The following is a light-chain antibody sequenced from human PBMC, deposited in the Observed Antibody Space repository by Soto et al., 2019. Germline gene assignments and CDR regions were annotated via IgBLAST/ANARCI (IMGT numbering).Light chain of an antibody. CDR3: FSYTSSSTLV. J-gene: IGLJ1*01. Sequence: QSVLTQPASVSGSPGQSITISCTGTSSDVGAYNYVSWYQQYPGKAPKLMIYGVTNRPSGVSNRFSGSKTGNTASLTISGLQAEDEADYYCFSYTSSSTLVFGTGTKVTVL. CDR2: GVT. V-gene: IGLV2-14*01. CDR1: SSDVGAYNY.